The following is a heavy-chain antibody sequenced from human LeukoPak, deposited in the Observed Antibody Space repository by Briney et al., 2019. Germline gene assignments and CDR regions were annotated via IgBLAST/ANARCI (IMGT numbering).Heavy chain of an antibody. J-gene: IGHJ6*02. CDR2: IYYSGST. CDR1: GGSISSYY. V-gene: IGHV4-59*01. CDR3: ARGGSYGYSVYYYGMDV. D-gene: IGHD5-18*01. Sequence: SETLSLTCTVSGGSISSYYWSWIRQPPGKGLEWIGYIYYSGSTNYNPSLKSRVTISVDTSKNQFSLKLSSVTAADTAVYYCARGGSYGYSVYYYGMDVWGQGTTVTVSS.